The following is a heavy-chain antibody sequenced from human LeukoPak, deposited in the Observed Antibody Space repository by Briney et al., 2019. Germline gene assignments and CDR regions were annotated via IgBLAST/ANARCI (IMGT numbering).Heavy chain of an antibody. D-gene: IGHD6-19*01. CDR1: GFTFSDYY. CDR3: AKGIYSSGWSYFDY. V-gene: IGHV3-11*01. Sequence: GGSLRLSCAASGFTFSDYYMSWIRQAPGKGLEWVSYISSSGSTIYYADSVKGRFTISRDNAKNSLYLQMNSLRAEDTAVYYSAKGIYSSGWSYFDYWGHGTLVTVSS. J-gene: IGHJ4*01. CDR2: ISSSGSTI.